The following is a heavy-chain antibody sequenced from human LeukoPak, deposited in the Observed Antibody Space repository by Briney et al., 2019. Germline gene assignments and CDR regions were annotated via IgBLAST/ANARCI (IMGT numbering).Heavy chain of an antibody. CDR1: GSSISSGGYY. D-gene: IGHD3-16*01. CDR2: IYYSGST. Sequence: SETLSLTCTVSGSSISSGGYYWGWIRQPPGKGLEWIGSIYYSGSTYYNPSLKSRVTISVDTSKNQFSLKLSSVTAADTAVYYCASPGGGPTDYWGQGTLATVSS. J-gene: IGHJ4*02. V-gene: IGHV4-39*01. CDR3: ASPGGGPTDY.